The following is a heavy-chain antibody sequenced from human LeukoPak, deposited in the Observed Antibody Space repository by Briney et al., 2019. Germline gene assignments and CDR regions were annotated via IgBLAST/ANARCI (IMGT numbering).Heavy chain of an antibody. CDR1: GYSISSGYY. D-gene: IGHD2-2*01. CDR3: ARRSRYCSSTSCYAVVKFVLTPFDY. V-gene: IGHV4-38-2*01. Sequence: SETLSLTCSVSGYSISSGYYWGWIRQPPGKGLEWIGSIYHSGSTYYNPSLKSRVTISVDTSKNQFSLKLSSVTAADTAVYYCARRSRYCSSTSCYAVVKFVLTPFDYWGQGTLVTVSS. CDR2: IYHSGST. J-gene: IGHJ4*02.